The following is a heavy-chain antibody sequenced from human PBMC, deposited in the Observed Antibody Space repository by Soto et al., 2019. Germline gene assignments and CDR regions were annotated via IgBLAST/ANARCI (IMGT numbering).Heavy chain of an antibody. V-gene: IGHV1-69*02. CDR3: ARSRRGVSDSSSRKPPYDAFDI. Sequence: SVKVSCKASGGISSYSISWVRQAPGQGLEWMGRIMSMHSITTYAEKFQGRLMITADTSTSTAYMELSSLRSEDTAVYYCARSRRGVSDSSSRKPPYDAFDIWGQGTMVTVSS. CDR2: IMSMHSIT. J-gene: IGHJ3*02. D-gene: IGHD6-13*01. CDR1: GGISSYS.